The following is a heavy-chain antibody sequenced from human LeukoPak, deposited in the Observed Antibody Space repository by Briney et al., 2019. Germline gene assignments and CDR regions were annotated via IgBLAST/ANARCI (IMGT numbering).Heavy chain of an antibody. J-gene: IGHJ3*02. D-gene: IGHD6-19*01. V-gene: IGHV1-2*02. CDR1: GYTFTGCY. CDR3: ARGYDSSGWYVTFDI. CDR2: INPNSGGT. Sequence: ASVKVSCKASGYTFTGCYMHWVRQAPGQGLEGMGWINPNSGGTNYAQKFQGRVTMTRDTSISTAYMELRSLRSDDTAVYYCARGYDSSGWYVTFDIWGQGTMVTVSS.